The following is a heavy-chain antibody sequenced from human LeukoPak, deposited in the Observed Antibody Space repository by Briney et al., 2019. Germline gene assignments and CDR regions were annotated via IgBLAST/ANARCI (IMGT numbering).Heavy chain of an antibody. D-gene: IGHD1-26*01. CDR2: IYSGGST. V-gene: IGHV3-66*01. J-gene: IGHJ4*02. CDR1: GFTVSSNY. CDR3: ARVVGATVPGYYFDY. Sequence: GGSLRLSCAASGFTVSSNYMSWVRQAPGKGLEWVSVIYSGGSTYYADSVKGRFTISRDNSKNTLYLQMNSLRAEDTAVYYCARVVGATVPGYYFDYWGQGTLVTVSS.